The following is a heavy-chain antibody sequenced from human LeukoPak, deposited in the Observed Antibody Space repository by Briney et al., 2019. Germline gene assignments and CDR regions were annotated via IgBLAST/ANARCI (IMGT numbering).Heavy chain of an antibody. CDR2: IHGNGETT. Sequence: GGSPRLSCAASAFRFSSFAMTWVRQAPGKGLEWVSGIHGNGETTYYADSVKGRFTISRGNSRELLYLQMNSLRVEDTAVYYCAKDPNGDYVGAFDSWGQGTMVTVSS. J-gene: IGHJ3*02. D-gene: IGHD4-17*01. V-gene: IGHV3-23*01. CDR1: AFRFSSFA. CDR3: AKDPNGDYVGAFDS.